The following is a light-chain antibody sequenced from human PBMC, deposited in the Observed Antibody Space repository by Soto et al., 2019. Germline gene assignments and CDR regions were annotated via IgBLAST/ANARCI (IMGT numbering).Light chain of an antibody. CDR1: SSNIGSNT. CDR3: AAWDDTLDGPV. CDR2: STS. J-gene: IGLJ2*01. V-gene: IGLV1-44*01. Sequence: QSLLTQPPSASGTPGQRVTISCSASSSNIGSNTVNWYQHFPGTAPKLLIYSTSRRPSGVPDRFSGSKSGTLASLAISGLQSEDEADYYCAAWDDTLDGPVFGGGTKLTVL.